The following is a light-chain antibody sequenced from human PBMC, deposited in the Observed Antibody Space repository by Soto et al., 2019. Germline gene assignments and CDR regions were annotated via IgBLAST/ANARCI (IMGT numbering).Light chain of an antibody. V-gene: IGLV1-51*01. CDR3: GTWESSLSAGV. Sequence: QSVLTQPPSVSGAPGQRVTMSCAGSSSNIGAGFDVHWYQLLPGTAPKLLIYDNNKRPSGIPDRFSGSKSGTSATLGITGLQTGDEADYYCGTWESSLSAGVFGGGTKVTVL. CDR1: SSNIGAGFD. J-gene: IGLJ2*01. CDR2: DNN.